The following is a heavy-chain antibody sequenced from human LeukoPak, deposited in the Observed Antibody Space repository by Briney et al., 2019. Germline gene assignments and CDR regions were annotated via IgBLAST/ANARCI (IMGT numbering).Heavy chain of an antibody. D-gene: IGHD6-19*01. CDR3: AKVQMGTGWTFDF. CDR2: ISGSAGNT. V-gene: IGHV3-23*01. Sequence: PGGSLRLSCAASGFVFSNFAMSWVRQAPGKGLEWVSTISGSAGNTYYANSVKGRFTISRDNSKNTLYLQVSGLRAEDTAPYYCAKVQMGTGWTFDFWGQGTLVTVSS. CDR1: GFVFSNFA. J-gene: IGHJ4*02.